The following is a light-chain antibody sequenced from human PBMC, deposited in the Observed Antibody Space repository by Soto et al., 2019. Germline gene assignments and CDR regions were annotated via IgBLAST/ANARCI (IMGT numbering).Light chain of an antibody. V-gene: IGLV1-40*01. CDR1: SSNIGAGYD. J-gene: IGLJ2*01. Sequence: QSVLTQPPSVSGAPGQRVTISCTWSSSNIGAGYDVHWYQQLPGTAPKLLIYGNSNRPSGVPDRFSGSKSGTSASLAITGLQAEVEADYYCKSYDSSLSGRGGVLGGGTKLTVL. CDR3: KSYDSSLSGRGGV. CDR2: GNS.